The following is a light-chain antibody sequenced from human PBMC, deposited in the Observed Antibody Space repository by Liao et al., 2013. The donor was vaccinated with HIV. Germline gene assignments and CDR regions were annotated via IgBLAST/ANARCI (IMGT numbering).Light chain of an antibody. CDR3: QAWESSTAV. Sequence: SYELTQPPSVSVSPGQTASITCSGDKLGDKYACWYQQKPGQSPVLVITYDSGRPSGIPERFSGSNSGNTATLTISGTQAMDEADYYCQAWESSTAVFGGGTKLTAL. CDR1: KLGDKY. CDR2: YDS. V-gene: IGLV3-1*01. J-gene: IGLJ3*02.